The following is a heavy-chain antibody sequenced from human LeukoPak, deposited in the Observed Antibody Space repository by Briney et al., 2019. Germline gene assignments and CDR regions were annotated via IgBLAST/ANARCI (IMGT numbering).Heavy chain of an antibody. CDR1: GFTFGDYY. V-gene: IGHV3-11*01. CDR3: AREIVVVPDYYYYGLDV. Sequence: PGGSLRLSCAASGFTFGDYYMNWIRQAPEKGLEWVSYIDSRGSSIYYTDSVKGRFTISRDNAKNSLYLQMNSLRADDTAVYYCAREIVVVPDYYYYGLDVWGQGTTVTVSS. J-gene: IGHJ6*02. CDR2: IDSRGSSI. D-gene: IGHD2-2*01.